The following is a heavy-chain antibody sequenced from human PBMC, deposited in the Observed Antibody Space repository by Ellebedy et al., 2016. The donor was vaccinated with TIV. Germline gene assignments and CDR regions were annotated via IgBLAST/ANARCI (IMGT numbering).Heavy chain of an antibody. J-gene: IGHJ4*02. V-gene: IGHV3-53*01. Sequence: GGSLRLSXAASGFSVSDNYMSWVRQAPGKGPEWVSVVYKDGSIYYADSVRGRFTISRDNSKNTLSLQMNSLRAEDTAVYYCARGRGWNYFDYWGQGTLVTVSS. CDR1: GFSVSDNY. CDR3: ARGRGWNYFDY. CDR2: VYKDGSI. D-gene: IGHD3-10*01.